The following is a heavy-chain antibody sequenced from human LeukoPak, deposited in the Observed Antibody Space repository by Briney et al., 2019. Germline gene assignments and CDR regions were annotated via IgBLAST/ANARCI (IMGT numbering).Heavy chain of an antibody. Sequence: GGSLRLSCAAPGFTFSSYWMYWVRQAPGKGLVWVSRINTDGSSANYADSVKGRLTISRDNAKNTLYLQMNSLRAEDTAVYYCARNWNDDYWGQGTLVTVSS. J-gene: IGHJ4*02. CDR3: ARNWNDDY. V-gene: IGHV3-74*01. CDR1: GFTFSSYW. D-gene: IGHD1-1*01. CDR2: INTDGSSA.